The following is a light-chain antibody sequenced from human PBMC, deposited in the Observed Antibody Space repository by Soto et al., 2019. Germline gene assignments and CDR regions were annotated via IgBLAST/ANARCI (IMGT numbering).Light chain of an antibody. CDR3: QQYNNWPPWT. CDR2: GAS. J-gene: IGKJ1*01. V-gene: IGKV3-15*01. CDR1: QTVSIN. Sequence: EIVLTQSPSTLSFSPGERATLSCRASQTVSINLAWYQQKPGQAPRLLIYGASTRATGIPARFSGSGSGTEFTLTISSLQSEDFAVYYCQQYNNWPPWTFGQGTKVDIK.